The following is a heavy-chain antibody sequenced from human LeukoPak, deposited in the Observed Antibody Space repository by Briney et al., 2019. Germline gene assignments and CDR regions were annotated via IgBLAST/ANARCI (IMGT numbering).Heavy chain of an antibody. V-gene: IGHV4-61*02. Sequence: SETLSLTCTVSGGSISSGSYYWSWIRQPAGKGLEWIGRIYTSGSTNYNPSLKSRVTISVDTSKNQFSLKLSSVTAADTAVYYCARDLRGGWLPHFDYWGQGTLVTVSS. CDR1: GGSISSGSYY. CDR2: IYTSGST. CDR3: ARDLRGGWLPHFDY. J-gene: IGHJ4*02. D-gene: IGHD3-22*01.